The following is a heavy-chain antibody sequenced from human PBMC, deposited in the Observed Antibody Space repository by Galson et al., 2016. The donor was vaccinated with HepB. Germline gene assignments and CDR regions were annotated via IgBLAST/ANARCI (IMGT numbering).Heavy chain of an antibody. CDR2: ISGTGSAT. CDR1: GFTFSSYA. Sequence: SLRLSCAASGFTFSSYAMSWVRQAPGKGLEWVSGISGTGSATYYADAVTGRFTISRDNSKNTLYQQMNSLRAEDTGLYYCTKGGRVTATQEYYFDYWGQGTLVTVSS. V-gene: IGHV3-23*01. J-gene: IGHJ4*02. CDR3: TKGGRVTATQEYYFDY. D-gene: IGHD2-21*02.